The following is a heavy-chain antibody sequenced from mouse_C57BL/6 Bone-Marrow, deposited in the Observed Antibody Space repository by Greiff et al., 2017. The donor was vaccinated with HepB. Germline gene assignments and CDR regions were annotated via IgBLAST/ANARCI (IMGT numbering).Heavy chain of an antibody. J-gene: IGHJ2*01. CDR1: GYTFTSYW. V-gene: IGHV1-69*01. Sequence: QVQLQQPGAELVMPGASVKLSCKASGYTFTSYWMHWVKQRPGQGLEWIGEIDPSDSYTNYNQKFKGKSTLTLDKSSSTAYMQLSSLTSEDSAVYYCAREETTVVAEYYFDYWGQGTTLTVSS. CDR2: IDPSDSYT. CDR3: AREETTVVAEYYFDY. D-gene: IGHD1-1*01.